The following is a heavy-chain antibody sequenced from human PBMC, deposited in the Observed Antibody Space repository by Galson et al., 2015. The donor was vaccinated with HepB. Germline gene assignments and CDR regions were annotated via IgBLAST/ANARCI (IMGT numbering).Heavy chain of an antibody. CDR2: IGGSGGST. J-gene: IGHJ4*02. V-gene: IGHV3-23*01. Sequence: SLRLSCAASGFTFSTHRMNWVRQAPGKGLEWVSSIGGSGGSTSYADSVKGRFTISRDNSKNTLYLQMNSLRAGDTAVYYCARTTQVPNRNFDYWSQGTLVTVSS. CDR3: ARTTQVPNRNFDY. CDR1: GFTFSTHR. D-gene: IGHD4-11*01.